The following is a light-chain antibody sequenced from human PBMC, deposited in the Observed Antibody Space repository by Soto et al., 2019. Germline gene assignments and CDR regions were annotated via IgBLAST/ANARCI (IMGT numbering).Light chain of an antibody. V-gene: IGKV1-33*01. CDR3: QQYDNLPPYT. CDR2: DAS. Sequence: DLQMTQSPSSLSASVGDRVTITCQASQDISNYLNWYQQKPGKAPTLLIYDASNLETGVPSRFSSSGCGTDLTFTISPLQQEDVATYYCQQYDNLPPYTFGQGTKLAIK. CDR1: QDISNY. J-gene: IGKJ2*01.